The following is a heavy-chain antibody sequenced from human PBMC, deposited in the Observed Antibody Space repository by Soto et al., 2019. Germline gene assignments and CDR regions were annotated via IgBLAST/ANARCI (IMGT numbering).Heavy chain of an antibody. CDR3: ARVYSSSWNWFDP. V-gene: IGHV3-33*01. CDR1: GFTVSIYG. Sequence: GGSLTLSCAASGFTVSIYGMHWVRQAPGKGLEWVAVIWYDGSNKYYADSVKGRFTISRDNSKNTLYLQMNSLRAEDTAVYYCARVYSSSWNWFDPWGQGTLVTVSS. CDR2: IWYDGSNK. D-gene: IGHD6-13*01. J-gene: IGHJ5*02.